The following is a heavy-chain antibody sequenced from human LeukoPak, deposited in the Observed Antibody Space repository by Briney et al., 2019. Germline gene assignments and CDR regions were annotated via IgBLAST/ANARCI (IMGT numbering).Heavy chain of an antibody. CDR2: ISGSGGST. V-gene: IGHV3-23*01. CDR3: AKGSKLLWFGELLF. CDR1: GFTFSSYA. J-gene: IGHJ4*02. D-gene: IGHD3-10*01. Sequence: GSLRLSFAASGFTFSSYAMSWVRQAPGKGLEWVSAISGSGGSTYYADSVKGRFTISRDNSKNTLYLQMNSLRAEDTAVYYCAKGSKLLWFGELLFRGQGTLVTVSS.